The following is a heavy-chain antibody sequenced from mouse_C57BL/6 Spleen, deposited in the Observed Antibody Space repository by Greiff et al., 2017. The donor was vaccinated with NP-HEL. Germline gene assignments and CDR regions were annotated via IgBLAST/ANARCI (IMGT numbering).Heavy chain of an antibody. J-gene: IGHJ3*01. CDR2: IHPNSGST. CDR1: GYTFTSYW. V-gene: IGHV1-64*01. CDR3: ASYYDYDKAWFAY. Sequence: VQLQQSGAELVKPGASVKLSCKASGYTFTSYWMHWVKQRPGQGLEWIGMIHPNSGSTNYNEKFKSKATLTVDKSSSTAYMQLSSLTSEDSAVYYCASYYDYDKAWFAYWGQGTLVTVSA. D-gene: IGHD2-4*01.